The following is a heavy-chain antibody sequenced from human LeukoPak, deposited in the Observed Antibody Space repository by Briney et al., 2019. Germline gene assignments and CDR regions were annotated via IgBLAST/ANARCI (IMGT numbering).Heavy chain of an antibody. V-gene: IGHV3-9*01. Sequence: GRSLRLSCAASGFRFDDYAMHWVRQAPGKGLEWVSGISWNSGTLAYADSVKGRFTISRDNAKNSLYLQMNSLRAEDTALYYCARDSYSGFTMVRGVTPRYFDYWGQGTLVTVSS. CDR2: ISWNSGTL. J-gene: IGHJ4*02. CDR1: GFRFDDYA. D-gene: IGHD3-10*01. CDR3: ARDSYSGFTMVRGVTPRYFDY.